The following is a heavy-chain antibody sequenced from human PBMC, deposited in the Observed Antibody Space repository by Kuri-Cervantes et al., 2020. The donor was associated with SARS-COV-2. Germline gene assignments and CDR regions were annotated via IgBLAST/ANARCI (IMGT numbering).Heavy chain of an antibody. CDR3: ARATIAVRRGPQNVLDI. CDR2: IYYSGST. J-gene: IGHJ3*02. D-gene: IGHD6-6*01. V-gene: IGHV4-39*07. CDR1: GGSISSSSYY. Sequence: SETLSLTCTVSGGSISSSSYYWGWIRQPPGKGLEWIGSIYYSGSTNYNPSLKSRVTISVDTSKNQFSLKVSSVTAADTAIYYCARATIAVRRGPQNVLDIWGQGTMVTVSS.